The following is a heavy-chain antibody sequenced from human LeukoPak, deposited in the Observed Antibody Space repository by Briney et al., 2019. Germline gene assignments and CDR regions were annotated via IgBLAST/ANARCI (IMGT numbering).Heavy chain of an antibody. CDR2: IYYSGST. CDR3: ARLRDWFDP. J-gene: IGHJ5*02. V-gene: IGHV4-59*11. Sequence: SETLSLTCTVSGGSISSHYWSWIRQPPGKGLEWIGYIYYSGSTNYNPSLKSRVTMSVDTCKNQFSLKLSSVSAADAAVYYCARLRDWFDPWGQGTLVTVSS. CDR1: GGSISSHY. D-gene: IGHD5-24*01.